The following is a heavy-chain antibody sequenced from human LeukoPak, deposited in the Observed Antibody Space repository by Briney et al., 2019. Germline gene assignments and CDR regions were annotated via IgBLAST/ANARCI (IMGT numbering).Heavy chain of an antibody. CDR1: GFTINSSV. J-gene: IGHJ4*02. CDR2: IVVGSGNT. V-gene: IGHV1-58*02. Sequence: APVKVSCKASGFTINSSVMQWVRQARGQRLEWIGWIVVGSGNTNYAQKFRERVSITRGMSTSTAYMELISLRSEDTAVYYCAAGAHYSSSFYWGQGTLVTVSS. D-gene: IGHD6-13*01. CDR3: AAGAHYSSSFY.